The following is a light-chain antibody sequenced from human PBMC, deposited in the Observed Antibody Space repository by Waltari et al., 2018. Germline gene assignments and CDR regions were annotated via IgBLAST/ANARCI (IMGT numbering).Light chain of an antibody. CDR2: EGN. V-gene: IGLV2-23*01. CDR3: CSYVSSGTLM. Sequence: QSALTQPASVSGSPGQSITITCTGTSSDVGTYNLVSWYQEHPGKAPKLIIYEGNKRPSAISNSFSGSKSGNTASLTISGLQAEDEADYYCCSYVSSGTLMFGGGTKLTVL. CDR1: SSDVGTYNL. J-gene: IGLJ3*02.